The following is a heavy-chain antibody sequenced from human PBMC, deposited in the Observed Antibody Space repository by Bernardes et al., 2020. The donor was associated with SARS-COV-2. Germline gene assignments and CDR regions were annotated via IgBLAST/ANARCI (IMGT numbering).Heavy chain of an antibody. CDR1: GGSISSSNY. CDR3: AREGDTSSTPGGY. Sequence: SETLSLTCAVSGGSISSSNYWSWVRQPPGKGLEWIGEIHLNGMTNYNPSLKSRVIISLDTSKNQLSLTLSSVTAADTAVYFCAREGDTSSTPGGYWGQGILVTVSS. J-gene: IGHJ4*02. D-gene: IGHD5-18*01. V-gene: IGHV4-4*02. CDR2: IHLNGMT.